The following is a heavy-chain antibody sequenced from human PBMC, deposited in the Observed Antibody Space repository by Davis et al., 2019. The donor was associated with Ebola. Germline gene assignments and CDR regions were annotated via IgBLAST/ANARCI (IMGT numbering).Heavy chain of an antibody. Sequence: GESLKISCAASGFTFSNYGMHWVRQAPGKGLEWVAVISYDGSNKYYADSVKGRFTISRDNSKNTLYLQMNSLRAEDTAVYYCAMSGRKKWELLNWGQGTLVTVSS. V-gene: IGHV3-30*03. J-gene: IGHJ4*02. CDR2: ISYDGSNK. CDR1: GFTFSNYG. CDR3: AMSGRKKWELLN. D-gene: IGHD1-26*01.